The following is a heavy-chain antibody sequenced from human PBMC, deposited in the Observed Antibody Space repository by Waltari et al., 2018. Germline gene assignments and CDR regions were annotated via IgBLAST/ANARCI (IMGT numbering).Heavy chain of an antibody. J-gene: IGHJ3*01. CDR2: INDEGTA. CDR1: GGSFSGYY. V-gene: IGHV4-34*01. Sequence: QVHLKQWGAGLLKPSQTLSLTCDVSGGSFSGYYWHWIRQPPGKGLEWVGEINDEGTAKYKSSLKSRVTISLDMSKSQFSLTLTSVTAADAALYFCARGRATDSPNAFDVWGQGTNVTVSS. D-gene: IGHD2-21*01. CDR3: ARGRATDSPNAFDV.